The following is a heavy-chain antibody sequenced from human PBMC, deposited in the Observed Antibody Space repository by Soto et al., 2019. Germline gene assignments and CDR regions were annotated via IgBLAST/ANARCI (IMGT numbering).Heavy chain of an antibody. J-gene: IGHJ6*02. D-gene: IGHD2-8*02. V-gene: IGHV1-18*01. Sequence: ASVKVSCKASGYTFTNYGISWVRQAPGQGLEWMGWISAHDGYTNYAQNLQGRVTMSTDTSTSTAYMELRSLRSDDTAVYYCARDRDWDGGACCDYDGMGVWG. CDR2: ISAHDGYT. CDR3: ARDRDWDGGACCDYDGMGV. CDR1: GYTFTNYG.